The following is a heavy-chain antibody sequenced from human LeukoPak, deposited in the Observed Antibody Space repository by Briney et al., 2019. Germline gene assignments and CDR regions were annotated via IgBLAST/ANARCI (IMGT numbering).Heavy chain of an antibody. V-gene: IGHV4-39*01. CDR1: GGSIINXXXX. Sequence: SETLSLTCXVSGGSIINXXXXXXXIRQXXXXXXXXXXXXXHTGPTYYNPSLKSRLTISVDTSNNQFSLKLRSVTAADTAVYYCARHSGLAMANYYGMDAWGQGTTVTVSS. CDR3: ARHSGLAMANYYGMDA. CDR2: XXHTGPT. J-gene: IGHJ6*02. D-gene: IGHD6-19*01.